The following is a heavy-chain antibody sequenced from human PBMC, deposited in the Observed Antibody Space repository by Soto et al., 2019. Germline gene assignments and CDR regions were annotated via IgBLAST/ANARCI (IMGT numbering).Heavy chain of an antibody. CDR2: INSDGSST. D-gene: IGHD3-9*01. Sequence: GGSLRLSCAASGFTFSSYWMHWVRQAPGKGLVWVSRINSDGSSTSYADSVKGRFTISRDNAKNTLYLQMNSLRAEDTAVYYCARAAHNYDILTGNDYWGQGTLVTVS. V-gene: IGHV3-74*01. CDR1: GFTFSSYW. CDR3: ARAAHNYDILTGNDY. J-gene: IGHJ4*02.